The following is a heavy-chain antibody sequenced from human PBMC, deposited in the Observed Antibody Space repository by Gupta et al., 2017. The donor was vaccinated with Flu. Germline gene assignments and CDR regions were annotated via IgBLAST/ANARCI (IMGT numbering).Heavy chain of an antibody. D-gene: IGHD6-25*01. CDR2: ISWNSGSI. Sequence: EVQLVESGGGLVQPGRSLRLSCAASGFSFDDYAMHWVRQAPGRGLEWVSGISWNSGSIGYADSVKGRFTISRDNAKNSLYLQMNSLRAEDTALYYCAKDQGGSADAFDIWGQGTMVTVSS. CDR3: AKDQGGSADAFDI. J-gene: IGHJ3*02. V-gene: IGHV3-9*01. CDR1: GFSFDDYA.